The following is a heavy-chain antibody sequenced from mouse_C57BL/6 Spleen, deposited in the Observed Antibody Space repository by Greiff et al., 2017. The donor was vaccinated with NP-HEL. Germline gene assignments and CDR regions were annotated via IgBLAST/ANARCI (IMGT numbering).Heavy chain of an antibody. CDR1: GFSLTSYG. V-gene: IGHV2-2*01. CDR3: ARSGTEYYFDY. Sequence: QVQLKQSGPGLVQPSQSLSITCTASGFSLTSYGVHWVRQSPGKGLEWLGVIWSGGSTAYNAAFISRLSISKDNSKSKVFFKMNSLQADDAAIYYCARSGTEYYFDYWGKGTTLTVSS. CDR2: IWSGGST. J-gene: IGHJ2*01. D-gene: IGHD4-1*01.